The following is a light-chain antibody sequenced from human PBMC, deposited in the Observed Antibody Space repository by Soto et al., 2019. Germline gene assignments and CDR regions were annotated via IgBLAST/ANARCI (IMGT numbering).Light chain of an antibody. J-gene: IGKJ1*01. Sequence: DLQMTQSPSSLSASVGDRVTITCRASQSISSLLNWYQHKPGKAPKLLIYAASSLQSGVPSRFSGSGAGTDFTLTISSLQPEDFATYYCQQSYSSPRTFGQGTKVEIK. V-gene: IGKV1-39*01. CDR3: QQSYSSPRT. CDR2: AAS. CDR1: QSISSL.